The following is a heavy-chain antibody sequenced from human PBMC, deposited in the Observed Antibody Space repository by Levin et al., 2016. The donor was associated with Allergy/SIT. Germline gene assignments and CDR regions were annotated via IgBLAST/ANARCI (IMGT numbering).Heavy chain of an antibody. CDR2: ISSSSSYI. V-gene: IGHV3-21*01. CDR3: ARDMNYDILTGYAILDY. CDR1: GFTFSSYS. D-gene: IGHD3-9*01. Sequence: GGSLRLSCAASGFTFSSYSMNWVRQAPGKGLEWVSSISSSSSYIYYADSVKGRFTISRDNAKNSLYLQMNSLRAEDTAVYYCARDMNYDILTGYAILDYWGQGTLVTVSS. J-gene: IGHJ4*02.